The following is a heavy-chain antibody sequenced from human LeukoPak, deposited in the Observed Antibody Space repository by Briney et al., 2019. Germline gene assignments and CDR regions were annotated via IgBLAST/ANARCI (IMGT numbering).Heavy chain of an antibody. CDR1: GYTFTGYY. Sequence: ASVKVSCKTSGYTFTGYYMHWVRQAPGQGLEWMGWISAYNGNTNYAQKLQGRVTMTTDTSTSTAYMELRSLRSDDTAVYYCARGYYDFWSGYPSFYYMDVWGKGTTVTASS. CDR3: ARGYYDFWSGYPSFYYMDV. J-gene: IGHJ6*03. D-gene: IGHD3-3*01. V-gene: IGHV1-18*04. CDR2: ISAYNGNT.